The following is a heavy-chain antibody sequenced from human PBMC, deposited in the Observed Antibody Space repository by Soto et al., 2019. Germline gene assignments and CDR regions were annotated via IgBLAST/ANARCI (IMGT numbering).Heavy chain of an antibody. CDR3: ARDGYGYGCFGTFDY. Sequence: GGSLRLSCAASGFTFSSYAMHWVRQAPGKGLEWVAVISYDGSNKYYADSVKGRFTISRDNSKNTLYLQMNSLRAEDTAVYYCARDGYGYGCFGTFDYWGQGTLVTVSS. CDR2: ISYDGSNK. CDR1: GFTFSSYA. V-gene: IGHV3-30-3*01. J-gene: IGHJ4*02. D-gene: IGHD5-18*01.